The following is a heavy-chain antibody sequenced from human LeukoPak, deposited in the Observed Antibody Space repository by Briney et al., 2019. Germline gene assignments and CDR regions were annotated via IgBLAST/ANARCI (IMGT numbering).Heavy chain of an antibody. J-gene: IGHJ3*02. CDR3: ANALPRRPFDM. Sequence: SETLSLTCAVSGWSFSGYYWTWIRQPPGKGLEWIGEINHSGNTNYNPSLKSRVTISVGTSKNQFSLKLGPVTAADTAVYYCANALPRRPFDMWGQGTVVTVSS. CDR1: GWSFSGYY. CDR2: INHSGNT. V-gene: IGHV4-34*01.